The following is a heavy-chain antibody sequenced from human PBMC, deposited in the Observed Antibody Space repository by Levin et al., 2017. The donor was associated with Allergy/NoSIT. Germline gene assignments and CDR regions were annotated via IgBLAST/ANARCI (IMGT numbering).Heavy chain of an antibody. V-gene: IGHV1-69*13. J-gene: IGHJ4*02. CDR2: IIPIFGTA. Sequence: ASVKVSCKASGGTFSSYAISWVRQAPGQGLEWMGGIIPIFGTANYAQKFQGRVTITADESTSTAYMELSSLRSEDTAVYYCARPANWGYRNFDYWGQGTLVTVSS. D-gene: IGHD7-27*01. CDR1: GGTFSSYA. CDR3: ARPANWGYRNFDY.